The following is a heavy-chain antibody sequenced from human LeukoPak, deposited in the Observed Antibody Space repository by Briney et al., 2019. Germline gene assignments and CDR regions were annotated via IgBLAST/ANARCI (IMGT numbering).Heavy chain of an antibody. V-gene: IGHV4-39*01. J-gene: IGHJ4*02. CDR1: GGSISSNSYY. D-gene: IGHD6-13*01. CDR2: IYYSGST. Sequence: SETLSLTCTVSGGSISSNSYYWGWIRQPPGKGLEWIGSIYYSGSTYYNPSLKSRVTISVDTSKNQFSLKLSSVTAADTAVYYCARRAVSYSTNWYFDYWDQGTLVTVSS. CDR3: ARRAVSYSTNWYFDY.